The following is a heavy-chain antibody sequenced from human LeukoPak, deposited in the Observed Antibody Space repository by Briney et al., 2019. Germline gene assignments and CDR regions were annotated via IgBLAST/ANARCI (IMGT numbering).Heavy chain of an antibody. V-gene: IGHV1-69*06. CDR3: ARPVGATAGLATRDDAFDI. Sequence: GASVKVSCKASGGTFSSYAISWVRQAPGQGLEWMGGIIPIFGTANYAQKFQGRVTITADKSTSTAYMELSSLRSEDTAVYYCARPVGATAGLATRDDAFDIWGQGTMVTVSS. D-gene: IGHD1-26*01. CDR2: IIPIFGTA. J-gene: IGHJ3*02. CDR1: GGTFSSYA.